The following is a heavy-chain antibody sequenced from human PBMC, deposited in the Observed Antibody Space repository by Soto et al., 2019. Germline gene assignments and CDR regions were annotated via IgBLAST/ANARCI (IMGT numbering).Heavy chain of an antibody. CDR3: ARDLNGDPYY. CDR2: ISAYNGNT. CDR1: GYTFTSYG. V-gene: IGHV1-18*01. J-gene: IGHJ4*02. Sequence: QVQLVQSGAEVKKPGASVKVSCKASGYTFTSYGISWVRQAPGQGLEWMGWISAYNGNTNYAQKLQGRVTMTTDTTTSTASRELRSPRSAAPAVYHCARDLNGDPYYWGQGTLVTVSS. D-gene: IGHD4-17*01.